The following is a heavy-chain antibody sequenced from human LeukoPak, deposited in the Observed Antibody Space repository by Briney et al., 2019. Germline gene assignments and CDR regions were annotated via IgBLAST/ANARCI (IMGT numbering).Heavy chain of an antibody. Sequence: SETLSLTCTVSGYSISSGYYWSWIRQPPGKGLEWIGEINHSGSTNYNPSLKSRVTISVDTSKNQFSLKLSSVTAADTAVYYCARGAWLQPHIYYWGQGTLVTVSS. V-gene: IGHV4-38-2*02. CDR3: ARGAWLQPHIYY. D-gene: IGHD5-24*01. J-gene: IGHJ4*02. CDR2: INHSGST. CDR1: GYSISSGYY.